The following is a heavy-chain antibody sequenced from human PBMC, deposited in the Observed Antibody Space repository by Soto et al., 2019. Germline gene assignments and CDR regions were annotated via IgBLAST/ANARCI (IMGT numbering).Heavy chain of an antibody. CDR1: GFMFSDYY. V-gene: IGHV3-11*01. CDR2: ISSSGNTI. J-gene: IGHJ5*02. D-gene: IGHD2-21*02. Sequence: QVQLVESGGGLVQPGGSLRLSCAVSGFMFSDYYMAWIRQAPGKGLEWISYISSSGNTIYYADSVKGRFTVSRDNANSTLHLQMNSLRADDTSLYYCARGVRSSLTAIGGFDPWGQGTLVTVSS. CDR3: ARGVRSSLTAIGGFDP.